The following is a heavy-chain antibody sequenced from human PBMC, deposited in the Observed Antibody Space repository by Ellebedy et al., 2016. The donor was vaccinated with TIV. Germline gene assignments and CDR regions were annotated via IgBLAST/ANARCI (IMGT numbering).Heavy chain of an antibody. J-gene: IGHJ4*02. V-gene: IGHV4-59*01. CDR1: GGSIRSYY. CDR2: IYYSGST. CDR3: ARTNGGFDY. D-gene: IGHD2-8*01. Sequence: SETLSLTCTVSGGSIRSYYWSWIRQPPGKGLEWFGYIYYSGSTNYNPSLKSRVTISVDTSKNQFSLKLSSVTAADTAVYYCARTNGGFDYWGQGTLVTVSS.